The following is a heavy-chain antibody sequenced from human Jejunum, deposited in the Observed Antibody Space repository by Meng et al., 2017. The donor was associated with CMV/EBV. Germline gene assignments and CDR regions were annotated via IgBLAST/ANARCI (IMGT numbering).Heavy chain of an antibody. J-gene: IGHJ6*02. Sequence: VRQAPGKGLEWVANIKEDGSEKYYVDSVKGRFTISRDNAKNSLYLQMNSLRVEDSAVYYCARGSYDYWSGHHNFWSGYLPYGMDVWGQGTTVTVSS. CDR3: ARGSYDYWSGHHNFWSGYLPYGMDV. CDR2: IKEDGSEK. D-gene: IGHD3-3*01. V-gene: IGHV3-7*01.